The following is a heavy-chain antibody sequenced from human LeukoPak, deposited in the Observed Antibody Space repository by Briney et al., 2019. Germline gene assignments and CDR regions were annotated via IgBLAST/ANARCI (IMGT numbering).Heavy chain of an antibody. CDR2: ISYDGSNK. V-gene: IGHV3-30-3*01. CDR1: GFTFSSYA. CDR3: AKGKQEVAA. J-gene: IGHJ5*02. Sequence: PGRSLRLSCAASGFTFSSYAMHWVRQAPGKGLEWVAVISYDGSNKYYADSVKGRFTISRDNSKNTLYLQMNSLRAEDTAVYYCAKGKQEVAAWGQGTLVTVSS. D-gene: IGHD2-15*01.